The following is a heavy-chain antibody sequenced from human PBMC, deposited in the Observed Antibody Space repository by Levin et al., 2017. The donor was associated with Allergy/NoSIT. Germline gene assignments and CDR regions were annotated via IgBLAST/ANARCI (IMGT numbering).Heavy chain of an antibody. Sequence: PKASVKVSCKVSGGTFSSYAISWVRQAPGQGLEWMGGIIPIFGTANYAQKFQGRVTITADESTSTAYMELSSLRSEDTAMYYCARDLVGPRASGYWGQGTLVTVSS. J-gene: IGHJ4*02. D-gene: IGHD1-26*01. CDR2: IIPIFGTA. CDR3: ARDLVGPRASGY. CDR1: GGTFSSYA. V-gene: IGHV1-69*13.